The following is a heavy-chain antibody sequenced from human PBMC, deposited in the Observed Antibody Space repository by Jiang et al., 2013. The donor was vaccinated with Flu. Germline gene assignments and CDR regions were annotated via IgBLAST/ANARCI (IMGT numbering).Heavy chain of an antibody. CDR3: ARDSSAYYY. CDR2: ISSTSSTI. CDR1: GSTFSTYN. D-gene: IGHD3-22*01. J-gene: IGHJ6*01. Sequence: VQLLESGGGLVQPGGSLRLSCAASGSTFSTYNMNWVRQAPGKGLEWVSYISSTSSTIYYAESVEGRFTISRDNAKNSLYLQMNSLRAEDAALYYCARDSSAYYY. V-gene: IGHV3-48*01.